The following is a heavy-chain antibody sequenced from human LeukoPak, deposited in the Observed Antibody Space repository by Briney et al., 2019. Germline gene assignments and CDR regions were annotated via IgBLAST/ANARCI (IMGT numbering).Heavy chain of an antibody. V-gene: IGHV4-39*07. CDR2: IYYSGST. J-gene: IGHJ4*02. CDR3: ARVGGATVPYFDY. D-gene: IGHD4/OR15-4a*01. Sequence: SETLSLTCTVSGGSISSSSYYWGWIRQPPGKGLEWIGSIYYSGSTYYNPSLKSRVTISVDTSKNQFSLKLSSVTAADTAVYYCARVGGATVPYFDYWGQGTLVTVSS. CDR1: GGSISSSSYY.